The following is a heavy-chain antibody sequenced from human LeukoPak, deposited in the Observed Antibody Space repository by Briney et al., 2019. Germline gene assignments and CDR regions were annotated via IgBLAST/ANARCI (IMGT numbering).Heavy chain of an antibody. J-gene: IGHJ3*02. CDR1: GFTLNRYW. Sequence: GGSLRLSCAASGFTLNRYWMTWVRQAPGKGLEWVANIKEDGSEKYYVDLVKGRFTISRDIAKNSLYLQMNSLRAEDTAVYYCARDNRAGLDAFDIWGQGTMVTVSS. CDR3: ARDNRAGLDAFDI. CDR2: IKEDGSEK. D-gene: IGHD3-10*01. V-gene: IGHV3-7*01.